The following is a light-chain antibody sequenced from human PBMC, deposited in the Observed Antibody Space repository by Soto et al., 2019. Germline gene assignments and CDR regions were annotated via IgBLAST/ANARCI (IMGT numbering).Light chain of an antibody. V-gene: IGLV2-14*01. J-gene: IGLJ1*01. CDR3: NSYTSSSSLYV. CDR2: DVS. Sequence: QSVLTQPASVSGSPGQSITISCTGTSSDVGGYNYVSWYQQHPGKAPKLMIYDVSSRPSGVSNRFSGSKSANTASLTISGLQAEDEADYYCNSYTSSSSLYVFGTGTKVTVL. CDR1: SSDVGGYNY.